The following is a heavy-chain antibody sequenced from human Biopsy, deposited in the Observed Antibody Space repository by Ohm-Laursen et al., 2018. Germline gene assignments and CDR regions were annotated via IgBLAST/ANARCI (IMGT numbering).Heavy chain of an antibody. V-gene: IGHV4-34*01. D-gene: IGHD3-22*01. CDR2: SNHSGRT. CDR1: GESFNGYY. J-gene: IGHJ6*02. Sequence: SQTLSLTCAVYGESFNGYYWSWTRQTPGKGLEWFGESNHSGRTNYNPSRRSRVTISVDTSKTQFSLKVRSVTAADTAVYYCVRGVDYYDPYHYYALDVWGQGTTVTVSS. CDR3: VRGVDYYDPYHYYALDV.